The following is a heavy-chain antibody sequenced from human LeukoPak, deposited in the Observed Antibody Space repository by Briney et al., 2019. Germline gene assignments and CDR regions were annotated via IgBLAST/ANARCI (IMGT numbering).Heavy chain of an antibody. CDR3: AKYCGGDCYGMDV. CDR2: ISSGSTYI. J-gene: IGHJ6*02. Sequence: GGSLRLSCVASGFTFSGYSMNWVRQAPGKGLEWVSSISSGSTYIHYADSVKGRFTISRDNAKNSLYLQMNSLRAEDTAVYYCAKYCGGDCYGMDVWGQGTTVTVSS. CDR1: GFTFSGYS. D-gene: IGHD2-21*01. V-gene: IGHV3-21*01.